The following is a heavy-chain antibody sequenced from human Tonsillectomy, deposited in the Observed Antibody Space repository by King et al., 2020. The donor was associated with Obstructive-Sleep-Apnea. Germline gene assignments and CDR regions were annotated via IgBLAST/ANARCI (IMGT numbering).Heavy chain of an antibody. CDR3: ASRGYSSLYFDY. CDR1: GDSISRYY. D-gene: IGHD6-13*01. J-gene: IGHJ4*02. CDR2: IYNSGST. Sequence: QLQESGPGLAKASETLSLTCSVSGDSISRYYWSWIRQPPGKGLEWIGYIYNSGSTNYNPSLQSRVTISVDTSKNQFSLKLSSVTAADTAVYYCASRGYSSLYFDYWGQGTLVTVSS. V-gene: IGHV4-59*08.